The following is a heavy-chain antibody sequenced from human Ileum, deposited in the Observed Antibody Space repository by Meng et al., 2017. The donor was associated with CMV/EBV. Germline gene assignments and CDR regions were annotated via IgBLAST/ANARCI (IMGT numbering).Heavy chain of an antibody. CDR1: GASLNDYY. Sequence: VQPQESGLGLAKPSDTLSLTCTVSGASLNDYYWSWIRQPAGKGLEWIGRIFATGTTNYNPSLKSRVTMSVDTSKNQFSLKLTSVTAADTAVYFCARDRFDPWGQGALVTVSS. V-gene: IGHV4-4*07. CDR2: IFATGTT. CDR3: ARDRFDP. J-gene: IGHJ5*02.